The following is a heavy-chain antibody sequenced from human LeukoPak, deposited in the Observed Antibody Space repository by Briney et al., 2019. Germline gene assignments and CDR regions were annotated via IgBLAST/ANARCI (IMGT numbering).Heavy chain of an antibody. J-gene: IGHJ4*02. CDR1: GYPFTAFS. Sequence: ASVKVSCKALGYPFTAFSLHWVRQAPGQGPEWMAIINPGIFTTTYAQKLQDRITVTSDTSTATVYMELRSLRLEDTAVYFCARDWAHGSFDLWGQGTLVTFSS. CDR2: INPGIFTT. V-gene: IGHV1-46*01. CDR3: ARDWAHGSFDL. D-gene: IGHD3-16*01.